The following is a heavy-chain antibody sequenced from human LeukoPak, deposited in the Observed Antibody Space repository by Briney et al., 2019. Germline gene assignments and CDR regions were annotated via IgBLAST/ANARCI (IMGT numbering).Heavy chain of an antibody. CDR2: ISAYNGNT. V-gene: IGHV1-18*01. CDR3: AHLERRGADAFDI. J-gene: IGHJ3*02. CDR1: GYTFTRYG. D-gene: IGHD1-1*01. Sequence: GASVKVSCKASGYTFTRYGISWVRQAPGQGLEWMGWISAYNGNTNYAQKLQGRVTMTTDTSTSTASMELRSLRSDDTAVYYCAHLERRGADAFDIWGQGTMVTVSS.